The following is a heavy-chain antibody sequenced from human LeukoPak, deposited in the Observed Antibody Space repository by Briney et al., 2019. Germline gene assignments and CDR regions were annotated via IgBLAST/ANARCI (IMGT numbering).Heavy chain of an antibody. CDR2: MYYSGST. Sequence: PGGSLRLSCAASGFTFSSYWMSWIRQPPGKGLEWIGSMYYSGSTYYNPSLKSRVTISVDTSKNQFSLKLISVTAADTAVYYCARTWGGIAVAGRYYYYYMDVWGKGTTVTVSS. CDR1: GFTFSSYW. CDR3: ARTWGGIAVAGRYYYYYMDV. D-gene: IGHD6-19*01. J-gene: IGHJ6*03. V-gene: IGHV4-39*07.